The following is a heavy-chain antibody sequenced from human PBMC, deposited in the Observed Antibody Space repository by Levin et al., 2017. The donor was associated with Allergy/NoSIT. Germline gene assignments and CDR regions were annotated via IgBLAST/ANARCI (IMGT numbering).Heavy chain of an antibody. D-gene: IGHD3-10*01. V-gene: IGHV4-30-4*01. CDR3: ARVELLWFGEPWGGWFDP. J-gene: IGHJ5*02. CDR1: GASISSGDYY. Sequence: SETLSLTCSVSGASISSGDYYWSWIRQPPGKGLEWIASIFHSGSTHYNPSLRSRVIISVDTSTNQVSLKLSSVTAADTAVYYCARVELLWFGEPWGGWFDPWGQGTLVTVSS. CDR2: IFHSGST.